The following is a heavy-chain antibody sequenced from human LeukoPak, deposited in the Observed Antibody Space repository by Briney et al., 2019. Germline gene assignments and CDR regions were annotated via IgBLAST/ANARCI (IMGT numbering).Heavy chain of an antibody. D-gene: IGHD3-10*01. J-gene: IGHJ6*02. CDR1: GFIFSSYA. CDR2: ISSSSSYI. CDR3: ARDLYYYGSGSFGKYYYYGMDV. Sequence: GGSLRLSCAASGFIFSSYAMSWVRQAPGKGLEWVSSISSSSSYIYYADSVKGRFTISRDNAKNSLYLQMNSLRAEDTAVYYCARDLYYYGSGSFGKYYYYGMDVWGQGTTVTVSS. V-gene: IGHV3-21*01.